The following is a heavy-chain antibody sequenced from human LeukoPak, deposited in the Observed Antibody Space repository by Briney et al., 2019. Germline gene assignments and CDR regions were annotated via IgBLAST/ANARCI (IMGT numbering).Heavy chain of an antibody. D-gene: IGHD2-15*01. V-gene: IGHV1-69*04. Sequence: ASVKVSCKASGGTFSSYAISWVRQAPGQGLEWMGRIIPILGIANYAQKFQGRVTITADKPTSTAYMELSSLRSEDTAVYYCARPITPDGMDVWGQGTTVTVSS. CDR1: GGTFSSYA. J-gene: IGHJ6*02. CDR3: ARPITPDGMDV. CDR2: IIPILGIA.